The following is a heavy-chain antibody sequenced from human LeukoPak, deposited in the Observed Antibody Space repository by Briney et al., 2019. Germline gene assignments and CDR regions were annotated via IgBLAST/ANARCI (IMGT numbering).Heavy chain of an antibody. V-gene: IGHV4-30-4*01. CDR2: IYYSGST. CDR3: ARGFSGYETNFDY. CDR1: GGSISSGDYY. D-gene: IGHD5-12*01. Sequence: SETLSLTCTVSGGSISSGDYYWSWIRQPPGKGLEWIGYIYYSGSTNYNPSLKSRVTISVDTSKNQFSLKLSSVTAADTAVYYCARGFSGYETNFDYWGQGTLVTVSS. J-gene: IGHJ4*02.